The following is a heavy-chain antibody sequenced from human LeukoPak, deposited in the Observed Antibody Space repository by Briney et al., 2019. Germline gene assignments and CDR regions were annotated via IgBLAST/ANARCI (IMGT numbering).Heavy chain of an antibody. J-gene: IGHJ5*02. CDR2: ISSSSSYI. V-gene: IGHV3-21*01. CDR1: GFTFSSYS. D-gene: IGHD1-7*01. CDR3: ARDKDNWNYVLNWFDP. Sequence: PGGSLRLSCAASGFTFSSYSMNWVRQAPGKGLEWVSSISSSSSYIYYADSVKGRFTISRDNAKNSLYLQMNSLRAEDTAVYYCARDKDNWNYVLNWFDPWGQGTLVTVSS.